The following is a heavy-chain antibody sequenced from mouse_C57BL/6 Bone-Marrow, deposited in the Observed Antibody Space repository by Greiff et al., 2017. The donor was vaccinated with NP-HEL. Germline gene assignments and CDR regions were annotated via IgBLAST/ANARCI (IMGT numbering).Heavy chain of an antibody. CDR2: IHPNSGST. CDR1: GYTFTSYW. V-gene: IGHV1-64*01. CDR3: ARWVYGSIGY. J-gene: IGHJ4*01. D-gene: IGHD1-1*01. Sequence: QVQLKQPGAELVKPGASVKLSCKASGYTFTSYWMHWVKQRPGQGLEWIGMIHPNSGSTNYNEKFKSKATLTVDKSSSTAYMQLSSLTSEDSAVYYCARWVYGSIGYWGQGTSVTVSS.